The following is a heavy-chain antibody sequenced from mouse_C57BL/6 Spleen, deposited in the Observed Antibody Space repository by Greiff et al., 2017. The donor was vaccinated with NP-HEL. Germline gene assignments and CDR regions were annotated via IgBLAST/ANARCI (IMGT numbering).Heavy chain of an antibody. V-gene: IGHV2-2*01. CDR1: GFSLTSYG. J-gene: IGHJ4*01. CDR3: ARRGKDYDAGYAMDY. CDR2: IWSGGST. D-gene: IGHD2-4*01. Sequence: QVQLKESGPGLVQPSQSLSITCTVSGFSLTSYGVHWVRQSPGKGLEWRGVIWSGGSTDYNAAFISRLSISKDNSKSQVFFKMNSLQADDTAIYYCARRGKDYDAGYAMDYWGQGTSVTVSS.